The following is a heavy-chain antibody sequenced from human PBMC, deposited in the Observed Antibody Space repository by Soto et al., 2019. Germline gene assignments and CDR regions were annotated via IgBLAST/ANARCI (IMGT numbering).Heavy chain of an antibody. CDR2: IYYSGST. V-gene: IGHV4-61*01. Sequence: QVRLQESGPGLVKPSETLSLSCLVSGDSVGNGPYYWSWIRQPPGKGLEWIGYIYYSGSTNFNPSLESRVNISIDMSSNQFSLKLRSVTAADAAVYFCARVGTSCHSGGCYYYYGLGVWGQGTTVAISS. J-gene: IGHJ6*02. D-gene: IGHD1-26*01. CDR1: GDSVGNGPYY. CDR3: ARVGTSCHSGGCYYYYGLGV.